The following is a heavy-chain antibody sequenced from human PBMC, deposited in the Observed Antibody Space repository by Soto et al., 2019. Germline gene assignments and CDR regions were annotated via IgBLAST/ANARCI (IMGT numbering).Heavy chain of an antibody. J-gene: IGHJ4*02. CDR1: GFTFSTYY. CDR2: INRDGSTT. V-gene: IGHV3-74*01. CDR3: ARYYGSGTYSVDY. Sequence: PGGSLRLSCAASGFTFSTYYMHWVRQAPGKGLVWVSRINRDGSTTWYADSVKGRFTISRDNAKNTLYPQMSSLRAEDTAVYYCARYYGSGTYSVDYWGQGTLVTVSS. D-gene: IGHD3-10*01.